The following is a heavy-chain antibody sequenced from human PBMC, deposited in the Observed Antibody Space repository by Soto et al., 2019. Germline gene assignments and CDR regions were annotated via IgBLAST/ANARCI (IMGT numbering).Heavy chain of an antibody. Sequence: QVQLVQSGAEVKKPGSSVKVSCKASGGTFSSYAISWVRQAPGQGLEWMGGIIPIFGTANYAQKFQGRVTITADESTSTAYMALSSLSSEDTAVYYCARVRVRFLEWLGSEGWGQGTLVTVSS. CDR3: ARVRVRFLEWLGSEG. V-gene: IGHV1-69*12. J-gene: IGHJ4*02. CDR1: GGTFSSYA. D-gene: IGHD3-3*01. CDR2: IIPIFGTA.